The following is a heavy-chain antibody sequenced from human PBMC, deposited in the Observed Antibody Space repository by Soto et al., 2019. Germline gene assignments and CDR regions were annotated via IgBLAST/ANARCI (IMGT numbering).Heavy chain of an antibody. V-gene: IGHV3-66*01. CDR1: GLIISNSY. J-gene: IGHJ4*02. Sequence: PGGSLRLSCVLSGLIISNSYMSWVRQAPGKGLEWVAVIYIGDSTNYTDSVKGRLTIYRDNAQSTLFLQMNSLRAEDTAVYYCARSLYSDTKIDYWGQGT. CDR2: IYIGDST. CDR3: ARSLYSDTKIDY. D-gene: IGHD1-26*01.